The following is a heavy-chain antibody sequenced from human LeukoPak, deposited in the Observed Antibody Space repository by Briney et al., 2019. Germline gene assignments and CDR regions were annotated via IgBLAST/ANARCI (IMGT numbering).Heavy chain of an antibody. D-gene: IGHD3-10*01. CDR2: IYPGDSDT. J-gene: IGHJ4*02. V-gene: IGHV5-51*01. Sequence: ESLKISCKGSGYSFTSYWIGWVRQMPGKGLEWMGIIYPGDSDTRYSPSFQGQVTISADKSISTAYLQWSSLKASDTAMYDCARHQMVRGVITAFDYWGQGTLVTVSS. CDR1: GYSFTSYW. CDR3: ARHQMVRGVITAFDY.